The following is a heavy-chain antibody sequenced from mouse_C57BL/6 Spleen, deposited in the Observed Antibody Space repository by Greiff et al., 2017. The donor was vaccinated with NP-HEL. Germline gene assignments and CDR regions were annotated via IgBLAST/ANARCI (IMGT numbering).Heavy chain of an antibody. D-gene: IGHD2-3*01. CDR3: ARGGGYYGFAY. J-gene: IGHJ3*01. Sequence: EVHLVESGGGLVKPGGSLKLSCAASGFTFSDYGMHWVRQAPEKGLEWVAYISSGSSTIYYADTVKGRFTISRDNAKNTLFLQMTSLRSEDTAMYYCARGGGYYGFAYWGQGTLVTVSA. CDR1: GFTFSDYG. CDR2: ISSGSSTI. V-gene: IGHV5-17*01.